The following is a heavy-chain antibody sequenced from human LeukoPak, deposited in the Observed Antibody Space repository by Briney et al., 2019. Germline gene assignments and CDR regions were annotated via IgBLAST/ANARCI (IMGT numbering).Heavy chain of an antibody. D-gene: IGHD6-13*01. J-gene: IGHJ4*02. CDR1: GGSISSYY. CDR3: ARERSSWYYFDY. Sequence: SETLSLTCTVSGGSISSYYWSWIRQPAGKGLEWIGRIYTSGSTNYNPSLKSRVTMSVDTSKNQFSLKLSSVTAADTAVYYCARERSSWYYFDYWAREPWSPSPQ. V-gene: IGHV4-4*07. CDR2: IYTSGST.